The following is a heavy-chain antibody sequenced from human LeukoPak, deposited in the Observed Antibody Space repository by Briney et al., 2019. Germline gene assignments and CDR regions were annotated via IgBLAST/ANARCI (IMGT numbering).Heavy chain of an antibody. CDR3: AKGVRGVIITWPGET. Sequence: GASVKVSCKASGYTFTGYYMHWVRQAPGQGLEWMGWINPNSGGTNYAQKFQGRVTMTRDTSISTAYMELSRLRSDDTAVYYCAKGVRGVIITWPGETWGQGTLVTVSS. CDR2: INPNSGGT. J-gene: IGHJ5*02. D-gene: IGHD3-10*01. CDR1: GYTFTGYY. V-gene: IGHV1-2*02.